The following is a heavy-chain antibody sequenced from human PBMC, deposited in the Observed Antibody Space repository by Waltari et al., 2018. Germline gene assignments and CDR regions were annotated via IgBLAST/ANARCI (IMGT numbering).Heavy chain of an antibody. V-gene: IGHV3-30-3*01. J-gene: IGHJ1*01. D-gene: IGHD3-3*01. Sequence: QVQLVESGGGVVQPGRSLRLSCAASGFTFSSYAMHWVRQAPGKGLEGVAVISYDGSNKYYADSVKGRFTISRDNSKNTLYLQMNSLRAEDTAVYYCAREISHYDFWSGYFQYWGQGTLVTVSS. CDR2: ISYDGSNK. CDR1: GFTFSSYA. CDR3: AREISHYDFWSGYFQY.